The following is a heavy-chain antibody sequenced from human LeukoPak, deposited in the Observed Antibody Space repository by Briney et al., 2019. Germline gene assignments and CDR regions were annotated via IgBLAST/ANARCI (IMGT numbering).Heavy chain of an antibody. J-gene: IGHJ5*02. D-gene: IGHD6-13*01. Sequence: PGGSLRLSCSASGFTFNNYAMHWVRQDPGKGLQGVALISYDGSNKYYADSVKGRFTVSRDNSKNTLYLQMNSLRAEDTAVYYCARPRGAAAGTFGFDPWGQGTLVTVSS. CDR2: ISYDGSNK. CDR3: ARPRGAAAGTFGFDP. CDR1: GFTFNNYA. V-gene: IGHV3-30*04.